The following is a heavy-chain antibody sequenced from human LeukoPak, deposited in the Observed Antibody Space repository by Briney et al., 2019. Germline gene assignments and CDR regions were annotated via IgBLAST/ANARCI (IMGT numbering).Heavy chain of an antibody. D-gene: IGHD2-15*01. CDR1: GFTFSSYE. J-gene: IGHJ4*02. V-gene: IGHV3-23*01. Sequence: GGSLRLSCAASGFTFSSYEMNWVRQAPGKGLEWVSAISDTGNTYHADSVKGRFTISRDSSKNTLFLQMNRLRPEDAAVYYCAKAPVTTCRGAFCYPLDYWGLGTLVTVSS. CDR3: AKAPVTTCRGAFCYPLDY. CDR2: ISDTGNT.